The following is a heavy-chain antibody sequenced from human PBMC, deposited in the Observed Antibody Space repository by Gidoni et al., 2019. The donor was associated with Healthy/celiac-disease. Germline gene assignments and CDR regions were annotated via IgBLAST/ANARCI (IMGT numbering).Heavy chain of an antibody. J-gene: IGHJ5*02. CDR3: AKGDRGRVHWFDP. Sequence: LEWVSAISGSGGSTYYADSVKGRCTISRDNSKNTLYLQMNSLRAEDTAVYYCAKGDRGRVHWFDPWGQGTLVTVSS. D-gene: IGHD3-16*01. V-gene: IGHV3-23*01. CDR2: ISGSGGST.